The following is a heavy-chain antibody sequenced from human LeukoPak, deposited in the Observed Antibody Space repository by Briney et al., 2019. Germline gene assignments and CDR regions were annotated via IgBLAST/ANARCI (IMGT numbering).Heavy chain of an antibody. J-gene: IGHJ4*02. V-gene: IGHV3-23*01. CDR3: AKCHISSWYEFDY. CDR2: ISGSGIST. CDR1: GFTFSSYA. Sequence: PGGSLRLSCVASGFTFSSYAMSWVRQAPGKGLEWVSAISGSGISTYYADSVKGRFTVSRDNSKNTLYLQMNSLRAEDTAVYYCAKCHISSWYEFDYWGQGTLVTVSS. D-gene: IGHD6-13*01.